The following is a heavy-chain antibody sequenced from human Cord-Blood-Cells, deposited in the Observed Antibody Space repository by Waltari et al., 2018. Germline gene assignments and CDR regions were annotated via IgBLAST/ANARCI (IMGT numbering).Heavy chain of an antibody. Sequence: EVQLVQSGAEVKKPGATVKISCKVSGYTFTDYYMHWVQQAPGKGLEWMGCVDPEDGETIYAEKVQGRVTIAADTSTYTAYMELSSLRSEDTAVYYCASYLSYDMLTGYCNYWGQGTLVTVSS. V-gene: IGHV1-69-2*01. CDR2: VDPEDGET. CDR3: ASYLSYDMLTGYCNY. CDR1: GYTFTDYY. J-gene: IGHJ4*02. D-gene: IGHD3-9*01.